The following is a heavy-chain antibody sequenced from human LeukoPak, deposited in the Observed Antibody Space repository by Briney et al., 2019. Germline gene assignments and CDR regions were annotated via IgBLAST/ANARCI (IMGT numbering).Heavy chain of an antibody. J-gene: IGHJ5*02. CDR2: IYYSGST. CDR1: GGSISSSSYY. CDR3: AGMVRGVIAWFDP. Sequence: PSETLSLTCTVSGGSISSSSYYWGWIRQPPGKGLEWIGSIYYSGSTYYNPSLKSRVTISVDTSKNQFSLKLSSVTAADTAVYYCAGMVRGVIAWFDPWGQGTLVTVSS. D-gene: IGHD3-10*01. V-gene: IGHV4-39*07.